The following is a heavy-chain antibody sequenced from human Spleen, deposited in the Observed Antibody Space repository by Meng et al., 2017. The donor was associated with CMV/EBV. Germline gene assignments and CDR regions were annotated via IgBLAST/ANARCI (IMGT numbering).Heavy chain of an antibody. Sequence: GGSLRLSCAASGFTFRTYIMAWVRQASGKGLEWVSSISGDSNNIYYAESMKGRFTISRDNAMNSVFLQMSRLTVEDTAMYYCARAALFEKIVSLPSPIAYWGRGALVTVSS. J-gene: IGHJ4*02. D-gene: IGHD2/OR15-2a*01. CDR2: ISGDSNNI. CDR1: GFTFRTYI. CDR3: ARAALFEKIVSLPSPIAY. V-gene: IGHV3-21*01.